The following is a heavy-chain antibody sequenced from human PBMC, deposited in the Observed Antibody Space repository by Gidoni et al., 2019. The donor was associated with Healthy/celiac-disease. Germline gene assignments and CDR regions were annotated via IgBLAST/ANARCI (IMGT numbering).Heavy chain of an antibody. CDR1: GFTFSRYG. J-gene: IGHJ2*01. CDR2: ISYDGSNK. D-gene: IGHD5-12*01. CDR3: AKVGFGWLQYDWYFDL. Sequence: QVQLVESGGGVVQPGRSLRLSCAASGFTFSRYGMHWVRPAQGKGLDWVAVISYDGSNKYYADSVKGRFTISRDNSKNTLYLQMNSLRAEDTAVYYCAKVGFGWLQYDWYFDLWGRGTLVTVSS. V-gene: IGHV3-30*18.